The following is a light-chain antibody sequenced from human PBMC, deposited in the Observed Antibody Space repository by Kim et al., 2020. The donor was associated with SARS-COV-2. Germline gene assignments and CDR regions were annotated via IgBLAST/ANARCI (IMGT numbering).Light chain of an antibody. J-gene: IGLJ2*01. Sequence: PGQSVTISCTGTNNEVGGYNYVSWYQQHPGKAPKLMIYDVSNRPSGVPDRFSGSKSGNTASLTISGLQPEDEADYYCCSFAGSYTVFGGGTQLTVL. V-gene: IGLV2-11*03. CDR2: DVS. CDR1: NNEVGGYNY. CDR3: CSFAGSYTV.